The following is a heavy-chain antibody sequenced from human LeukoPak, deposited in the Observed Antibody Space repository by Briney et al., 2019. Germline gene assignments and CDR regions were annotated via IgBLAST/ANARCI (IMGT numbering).Heavy chain of an antibody. D-gene: IGHD2-15*01. J-gene: IGHJ4*02. CDR1: GFTFSYYA. CDR3: AKVFRSGGSCYPD. Sequence: GGPLSLSCAASGFTFSYYAMRWGRQAPGHGLEWLPTISGTTGNTYYADSVKGRFTISRDNSKSTMYLQMNSLRAEDTAVYYCAKVFRSGGSCYPDWGQGTLVTVSS. CDR2: ISGTTGNT. V-gene: IGHV3-23*01.